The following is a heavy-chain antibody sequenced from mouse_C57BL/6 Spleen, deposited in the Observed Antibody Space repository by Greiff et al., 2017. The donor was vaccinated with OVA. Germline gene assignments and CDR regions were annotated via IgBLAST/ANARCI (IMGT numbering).Heavy chain of an antibody. V-gene: IGHV5-9-1*02. CDR2: ISSGCDYI. J-gene: IGHJ3*01. D-gene: IGHD2-3*01. CDR1: GFTFSSYA. CDR3: TRDSLYDPFAY. Sequence: EVKLVESGEGLVKPGGSLKLSCAASGFTFSSYAMSWVRQTPETRLELVAYISSGCDYIYYADTVMGRFTIYRDNARNTLYLQMSSLKAEDTAMYYCTRDSLYDPFAYWGQGTLVTVSA.